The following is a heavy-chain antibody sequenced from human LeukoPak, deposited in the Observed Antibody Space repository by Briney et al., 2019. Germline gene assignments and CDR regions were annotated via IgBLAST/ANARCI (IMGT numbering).Heavy chain of an antibody. J-gene: IGHJ6*03. CDR3: ARGASYSSGWHYYYYMVV. Sequence: SETLSLTCTVSGGSISSSSYYWGWIRQPPGKGLEWIGSIYYSGSTYYNPSLKSRVTISVDTSKNQFSLKLSSVTAADTAVYYCARGASYSSGWHYYYYMVVWGKGTTVTVSS. D-gene: IGHD6-19*01. CDR1: GGSISSSSYY. CDR2: IYYSGST. V-gene: IGHV4-39*07.